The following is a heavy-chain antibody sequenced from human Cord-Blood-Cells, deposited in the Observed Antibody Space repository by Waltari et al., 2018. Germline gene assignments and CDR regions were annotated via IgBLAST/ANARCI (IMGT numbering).Heavy chain of an antibody. J-gene: IGHJ6*02. CDR2: ISSSSSYI. CDR1: GSTFSSYS. V-gene: IGHV3-21*01. D-gene: IGHD6-13*01. Sequence: EVQLVESGGGLVKPGGSLRLSCAASGSTFSSYSMNWVRQAPGKGLEWVSSISSSSSYIYYADAVKGRFTISRDNAKNSLYLQMNSLRAEDTAVYYCARDSTAAARPYPYYYYGMDVWGQGTTVTVSS. CDR3: ARDSTAAARPYPYYYYGMDV.